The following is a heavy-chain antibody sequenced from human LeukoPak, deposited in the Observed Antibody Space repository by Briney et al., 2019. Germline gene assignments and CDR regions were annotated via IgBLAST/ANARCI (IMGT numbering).Heavy chain of an antibody. J-gene: IGHJ6*02. CDR1: GFTFSTYW. CDR3: AKGGYCSGGSCYYYYYYGMDV. V-gene: IGHV3-30*18. Sequence: GGSLRLSCAASGFTFSTYWMSWVRQAPGKGLEWVAVISYDGSNKYYADSVKGRFTISRDNSKNTLYLQMNSLRAEDTAVYYCAKGGYCSGGSCYYYYYYGMDVWGQGTTVTVSS. CDR2: ISYDGSNK. D-gene: IGHD2-15*01.